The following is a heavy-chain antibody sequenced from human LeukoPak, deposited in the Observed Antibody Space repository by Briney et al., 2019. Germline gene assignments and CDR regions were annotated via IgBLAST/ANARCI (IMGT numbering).Heavy chain of an antibody. D-gene: IGHD6-19*01. CDR3: ARRSTGAGRGRFDP. V-gene: IGHV4-39*01. CDR2: VHYSGST. Sequence: SETLSLTCTVSGVSIRSSSYYWGWIRQPPGKGLEWIGSVHYSGSTYDNPSLKSRVTISVDTSKNQFSLKLFSVTAADTAVYYCARRSTGAGRGRFDPWGQGTLVTVSS. J-gene: IGHJ5*02. CDR1: GVSIRSSSYY.